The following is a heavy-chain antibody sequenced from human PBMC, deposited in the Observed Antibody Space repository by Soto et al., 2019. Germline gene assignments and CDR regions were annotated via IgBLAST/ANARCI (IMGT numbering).Heavy chain of an antibody. V-gene: IGHV3-23*01. CDR1: GFIFSSYA. D-gene: IGHD6-19*01. J-gene: IGHJ4*02. Sequence: GGSLRLSCTASGFIFSSYAMSWVRQAPGKGLGWVSAISASGDNAYYADSVKGRFTISRDRSKSLYLQMKSLRAEDTAIYYCAKFFVAGTRGYFDSWGQGTLVTVSS. CDR3: AKFFVAGTRGYFDS. CDR2: ISASGDNA.